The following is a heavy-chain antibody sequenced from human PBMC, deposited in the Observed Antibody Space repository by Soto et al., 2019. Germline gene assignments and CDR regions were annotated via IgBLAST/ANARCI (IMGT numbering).Heavy chain of an antibody. Sequence: GASLKVSCKASGYSFTDYHIHWARQAPGQELEWLGRINPKSGGTSTAQKFQGWVTMTTDTSISTASMELTRLTSDDTAIYYCARGDSTDCSNGVCSFFYNHDMDVWGQGTTVTVSS. CDR2: INPKSGGT. D-gene: IGHD2-8*01. J-gene: IGHJ6*02. CDR3: ARGDSTDCSNGVCSFFYNHDMDV. CDR1: GYSFTDYH. V-gene: IGHV1-2*04.